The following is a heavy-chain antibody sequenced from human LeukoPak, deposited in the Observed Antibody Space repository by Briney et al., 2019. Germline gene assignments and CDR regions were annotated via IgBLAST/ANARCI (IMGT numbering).Heavy chain of an antibody. CDR2: IKQDGSEK. V-gene: IGHV3-7*01. CDR1: GFTFGSYW. Sequence: GGSLRLSCAASGFTFGSYWMSWVRQAPGKGLEWVANIKQDGSEKYYVDSVKGRFTISRDNAKNSLYLQMNSLRAEDTAVYYCARDLPIAVAGTHFGNWGQGTLVTVSS. D-gene: IGHD6-19*01. J-gene: IGHJ4*02. CDR3: ARDLPIAVAGTHFGN.